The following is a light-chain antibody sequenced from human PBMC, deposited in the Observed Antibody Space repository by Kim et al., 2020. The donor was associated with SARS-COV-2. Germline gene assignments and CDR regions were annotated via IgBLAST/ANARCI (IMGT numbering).Light chain of an antibody. CDR1: QSVSSSY. V-gene: IGKV3-20*01. CDR2: GAS. J-gene: IGKJ4*02. Sequence: EIVLTQSPATLSLSPGEGATLSCRASQSVSSSYLAWYQQKPGQAPRLLIYGASSRATGIPDRFSGSGSGTDFTLTIDKLEPEDFAVYYCQQYSSLPGTFGGGTKVDIK. CDR3: QQYSSLPGT.